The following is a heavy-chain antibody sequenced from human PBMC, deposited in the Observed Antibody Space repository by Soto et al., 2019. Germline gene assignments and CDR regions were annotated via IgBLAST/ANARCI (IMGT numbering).Heavy chain of an antibody. CDR3: ARVGHDFWSGPRNYNWFDP. CDR2: MNPNSGNT. CDR1: GYTFTSYD. Sequence: ASVKVSCKASGYTFTSYDINWVRQATGQGLEWMGWMNPNSGNTGYAQKFQGRVTMTRNTSISTAYMELSSPRSEDTAVYYCARVGHDFWSGPRNYNWFDPWGQGTLVTVSS. V-gene: IGHV1-8*01. D-gene: IGHD3-3*01. J-gene: IGHJ5*02.